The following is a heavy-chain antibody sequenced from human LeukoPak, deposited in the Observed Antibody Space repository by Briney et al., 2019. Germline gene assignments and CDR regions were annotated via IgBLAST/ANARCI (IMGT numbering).Heavy chain of an antibody. Sequence: SVKVSCKASGGTFSSYAISWVRQAPGQGLEWMGRIIPIFGTANYAQKFQGRVTITTDESTSTAYMEPSSLRSEDTAVYYCARAELGPLLHDYYYMDVWGKGTTVTVSS. CDR1: GGTFSSYA. CDR3: ARAELGPLLHDYYYMDV. D-gene: IGHD7-27*01. V-gene: IGHV1-69*05. J-gene: IGHJ6*03. CDR2: IIPIFGTA.